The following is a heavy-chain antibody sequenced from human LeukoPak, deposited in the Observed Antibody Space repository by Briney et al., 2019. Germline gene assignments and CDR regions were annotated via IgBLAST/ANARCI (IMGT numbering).Heavy chain of an antibody. CDR3: ARDGGSFSYNMDV. D-gene: IGHD1-26*01. Sequence: ASVKVSCKASGYTFVNYGLSWVRQAPGQGLEWMGRINTYNGDTDYAQNVRGRVIMTTDTSTSTGYMELRSLRSDDTAVYFCARDGGSFSYNMDVWGQGTTVTVSS. CDR1: GYTFVNYG. CDR2: INTYNGDT. J-gene: IGHJ6*02. V-gene: IGHV1-18*01.